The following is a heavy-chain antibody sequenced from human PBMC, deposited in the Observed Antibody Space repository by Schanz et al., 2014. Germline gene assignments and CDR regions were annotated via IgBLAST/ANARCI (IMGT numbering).Heavy chain of an antibody. CDR3: ARGIAASFDL. D-gene: IGHD6-13*01. CDR1: RDSIRNGHW. J-gene: IGHJ4*02. CDR2: IHHSGGT. V-gene: IGHV4-4*02. Sequence: QVQLQESGPGLVKPSGTLSLTCTISRDSIRNGHWWHWVLQPPGKGLEWIGEIHHSGGTIYNPSLKSRVTISVDTSKNHFSLKLISVAAADTAVYYCARGIAASFDLWGQGTLVTVSS.